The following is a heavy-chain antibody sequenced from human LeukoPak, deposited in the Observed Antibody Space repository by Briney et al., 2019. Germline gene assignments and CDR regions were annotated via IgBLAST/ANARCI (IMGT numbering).Heavy chain of an antibody. V-gene: IGHV3-23*01. CDR3: ATYRQVLLPFES. D-gene: IGHD2-8*02. Sequence: GGSLRLSCAASGFTFSTFAMIWVRQPPGKGLQWVSSIFPSGGEIHYADSVRGRFTISRDNSKSTLSLQMNSLRAEDTAIYYCATYRQVLLPFESWGQGTLVTVSS. J-gene: IGHJ4*02. CDR2: IFPSGGEI. CDR1: GFTFSTFA.